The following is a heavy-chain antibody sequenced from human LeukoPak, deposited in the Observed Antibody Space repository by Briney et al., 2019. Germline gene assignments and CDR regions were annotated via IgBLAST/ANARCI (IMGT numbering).Heavy chain of an antibody. V-gene: IGHV3-23*01. CDR3: ATYRQVLLPFES. D-gene: IGHD2-8*02. Sequence: GGSLRLSCAASGFTFSTFAMIWVRQPPGKGLQWVSSIFPSGGEIHYADSVRGRFTISRDNSKSTLSLQMNSLRAEDTAIYYCATYRQVLLPFESWGQGTLVTVSS. J-gene: IGHJ4*02. CDR2: IFPSGGEI. CDR1: GFTFSTFA.